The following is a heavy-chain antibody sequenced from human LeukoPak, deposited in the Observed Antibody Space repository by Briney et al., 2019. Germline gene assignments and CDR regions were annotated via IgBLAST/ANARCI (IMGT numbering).Heavy chain of an antibody. CDR1: GFSFSNAW. CDR3: ATDFYDST. D-gene: IGHD3-22*01. J-gene: IGHJ5*02. Sequence: GGSLRLSCATSGFSFSNAWMNWVRQAPGKGLEWVGRIRSNSDGGTIGYAAPVKGRFTLSRDDSKTTLYLQMNSLQTEDTAVYYCATDFYDSTWGQGTLVTVSS. V-gene: IGHV3-15*07. CDR2: IRSNSDGGTI.